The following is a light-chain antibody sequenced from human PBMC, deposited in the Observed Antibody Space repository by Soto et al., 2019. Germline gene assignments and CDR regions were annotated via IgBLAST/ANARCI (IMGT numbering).Light chain of an antibody. CDR2: DVV. J-gene: IGLJ2*01. V-gene: IGLV2-14*01. CDR3: SSYTSRTTPLV. CDR1: SSDVGRYNY. Sequence: QSALTQPASVSGSPGQSITISCTGTSSDVGRYNYVAWYQQHPGKAPKLMIYDVVDRPSGVSDGFSGSKTGNTASLTISGVQADDEADYYCSSYTSRTTPLVFGGGTQLTVL.